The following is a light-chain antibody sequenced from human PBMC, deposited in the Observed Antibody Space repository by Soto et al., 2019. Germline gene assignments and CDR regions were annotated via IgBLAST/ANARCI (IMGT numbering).Light chain of an antibody. CDR2: EVS. Sequence: QSALTQPASVSGSPGQSITISCTGTSSDIGNYDLVSWYQQLPGTTPKAMIYEVSSRPSGVSNRFSGSKSGNTASLTISGVLAADEDYDYYCRSTTSTCIILFGGGTKLTVL. V-gene: IGLV2-14*01. J-gene: IGLJ2*01. CDR3: CRSTTSTCIIL. CDR1: SSDIGNYDL.